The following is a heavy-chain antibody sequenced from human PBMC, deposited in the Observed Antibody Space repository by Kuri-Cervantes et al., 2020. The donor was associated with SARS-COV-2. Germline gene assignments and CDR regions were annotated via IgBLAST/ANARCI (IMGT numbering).Heavy chain of an antibody. Sequence: SETLSLTCAVFGGSFSDYSWRWIRQPPEKGLGWIGDINHSGNANYNPSFKSRVTISVDTSKNQFSLRLSSVIAADTAVYYCARGREGVEPATVLGLGFFYYYFMDVWGRGTTVTVSS. D-gene: IGHD2-2*02. CDR3: ARGREGVEPATVLGLGFFYYYFMDV. CDR1: GGSFSDYS. CDR2: INHSGNA. V-gene: IGHV4-34*01. J-gene: IGHJ6*03.